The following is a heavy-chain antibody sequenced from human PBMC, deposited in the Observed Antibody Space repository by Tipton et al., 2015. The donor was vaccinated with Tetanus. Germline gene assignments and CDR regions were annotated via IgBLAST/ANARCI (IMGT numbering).Heavy chain of an antibody. CDR3: ARGITDGYNRRLDY. D-gene: IGHD5-24*01. Sequence: TLSLTCTVSRGPISSYYWSWIRQPAGKGLEWVGHISNGNTDYSTSLKSRVTPSVDLSKNQFSLQLRAVTAADTAVYYCARGITDGYNRRLDYWGQGLRVAVS. CDR2: ISNGNT. CDR1: RGPISSYY. J-gene: IGHJ4*02. V-gene: IGHV4-4*07.